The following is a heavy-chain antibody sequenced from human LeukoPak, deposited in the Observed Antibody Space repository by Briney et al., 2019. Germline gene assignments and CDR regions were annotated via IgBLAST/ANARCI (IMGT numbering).Heavy chain of an antibody. CDR3: ARGGVIGLRRRPYYFDY. CDR2: IYSGGST. CDR1: GFTVSSNY. J-gene: IGHJ4*02. D-gene: IGHD3-22*01. V-gene: IGHV3-66*01. Sequence: GGSLRLSCAASGFTVSSNYMSWVRQAPGKGLEWVSAIYSGGSTYYADSVKGRFTISRDNSKNTLYLQMNSLRAEDTAVYYCARGGVIGLRRRPYYFDYWGQGTLVTVSS.